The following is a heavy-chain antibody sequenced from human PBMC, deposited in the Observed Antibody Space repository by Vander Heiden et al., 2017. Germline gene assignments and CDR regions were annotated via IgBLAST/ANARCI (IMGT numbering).Heavy chain of an antibody. D-gene: IGHD3-16*02. CDR2: IKQDGSEK. Sequence: EVQLVESGGGLVQPGGSLSLSCAASGFTFSSYWVSWVRQAPGKGLEWVANIKQDGSEKYYVDSVKGRFTISRDNAKNSLYLQMNSLRAEDTAVYYCAREDDYVWGSYRPRGMDVWGQGTTVTVSS. J-gene: IGHJ6*02. V-gene: IGHV3-7*01. CDR3: AREDDYVWGSYRPRGMDV. CDR1: GFTFSSYW.